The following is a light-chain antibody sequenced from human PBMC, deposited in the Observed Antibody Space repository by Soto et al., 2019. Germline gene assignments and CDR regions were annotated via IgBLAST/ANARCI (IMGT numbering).Light chain of an antibody. CDR1: QGISRY. CDR2: AAS. Sequence: IQLTQSPSSLSASVGDSVTITCRASQGISRYLAWYQQKPGRAPQLLISAASTLQSGVPSRFSGSGSGTHVTLVISSLQPEDFATYYCQKLNTYPVTFGGGTKVEIK. J-gene: IGKJ4*01. CDR3: QKLNTYPVT. V-gene: IGKV1-9*01.